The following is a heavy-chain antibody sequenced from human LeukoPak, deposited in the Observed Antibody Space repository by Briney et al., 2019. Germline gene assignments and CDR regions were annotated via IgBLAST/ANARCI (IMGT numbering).Heavy chain of an antibody. CDR3: ARDLLGWELHYFDY. D-gene: IGHD1-26*01. V-gene: IGHV3-21*01. CDR2: ISGSSSYI. Sequence: GGSLRLSCAASGFTFSTYNMNWVRQAPGKGLEWVSSISGSSSYISYADSVKGRFSISRDNAKNSLYLQMNSLRAEDTAVYYCARDLLGWELHYFDYWGQGTLVTVSS. J-gene: IGHJ4*02. CDR1: GFTFSTYN.